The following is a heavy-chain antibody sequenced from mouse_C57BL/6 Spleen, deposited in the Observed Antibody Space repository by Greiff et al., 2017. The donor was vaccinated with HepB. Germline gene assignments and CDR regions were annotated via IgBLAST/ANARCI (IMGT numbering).Heavy chain of an antibody. CDR1: GYSFTDYN. D-gene: IGHD3-2*02. J-gene: IGHJ4*01. CDR2: INPNYGTT. V-gene: IGHV1-39*01. CDR3: ARRGSSGYDYAMDY. Sequence: QLQESGPELVKPGASVKISCKASGYSFTDYNMNWVKQSNGKSLEWIGVINPNYGTTSYNQKFKGKATLTVDQSSSTAYMQLNSLTSEDSAVYYCARRGSSGYDYAMDYWGQGTSVTVSS.